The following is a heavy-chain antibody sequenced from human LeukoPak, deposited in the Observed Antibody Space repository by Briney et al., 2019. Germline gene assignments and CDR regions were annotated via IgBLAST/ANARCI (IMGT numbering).Heavy chain of an antibody. Sequence: AASVKVSCKASGYTLTGYYMHWVRQAPAQGNEWMGWIKPNSGSTNYAQKFQGRVTMTSDTSISTAYMELSRLRSDDTAVYYCARDFEANYYDSSGYYYPPPLYYFDYWGQGTLVTVSS. D-gene: IGHD3-22*01. CDR2: IKPNSGST. J-gene: IGHJ4*02. V-gene: IGHV1-2*02. CDR1: GYTLTGYY. CDR3: ARDFEANYYDSSGYYYPPPLYYFDY.